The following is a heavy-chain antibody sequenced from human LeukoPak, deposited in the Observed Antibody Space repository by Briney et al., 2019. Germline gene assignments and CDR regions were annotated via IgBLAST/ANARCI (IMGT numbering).Heavy chain of an antibody. CDR2: INHSGST. CDR3: ARGRARYSSGWDY. V-gene: IGHV4-34*01. D-gene: IGHD6-19*01. Sequence: SETLSLTCAVYGGSFSGYYWSWIRQPPGKGLEWIGEINHSGSTNYSPSLKSRVTISVDTSKNQFSLKLSSVTAADTAVYYCARGRARYSSGWDYWGQGTLVTVSS. CDR1: GGSFSGYY. J-gene: IGHJ4*02.